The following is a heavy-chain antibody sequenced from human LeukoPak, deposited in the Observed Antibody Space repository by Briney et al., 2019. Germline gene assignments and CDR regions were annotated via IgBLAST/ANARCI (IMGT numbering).Heavy chain of an antibody. J-gene: IGHJ6*02. CDR2: IYYNGNT. V-gene: IGHV4-59*01. CDR1: DGSINSYY. D-gene: IGHD1-26*01. CDR3: ARGRSNYYGMDV. Sequence: SETLSLTCSVSDGSINSYYWNWIRRPPGKGLEWIGYIYYNGNTNYSPSLKSRVTMSVDTSKSLFSLKVSSVTAADTAVYYCARGRSNYYGMDVWGQGTTVTVSS.